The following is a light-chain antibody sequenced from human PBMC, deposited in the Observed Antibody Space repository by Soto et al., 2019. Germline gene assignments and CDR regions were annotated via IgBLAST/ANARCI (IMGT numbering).Light chain of an antibody. CDR2: SAS. Sequence: EIVLTQSPGTLSLSPGERATLSCRASQSVTSTYLAWYQQKPGQAPSLLIFSASKRVPAIPDRFSGSGSGTDFTLTISGLEPEDSAVYYCQHYGTSPPVAFGQGTKLEIK. CDR3: QHYGTSPPVA. J-gene: IGKJ2*01. CDR1: QSVTSTY. V-gene: IGKV3-20*01.